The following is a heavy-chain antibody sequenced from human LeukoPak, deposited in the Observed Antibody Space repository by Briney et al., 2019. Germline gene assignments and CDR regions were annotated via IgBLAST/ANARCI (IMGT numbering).Heavy chain of an antibody. Sequence: PSETLSLTCTVSGGSISSYYWSWIRQPPGKGLEWIGYIYYSGSTNYNPSLKSRVTISVDTSKNQFSLKLSSVTAADTAVYYCARLHYYDSSEDYWGQGTLVTVSS. D-gene: IGHD3-22*01. CDR3: ARLHYYDSSEDY. CDR1: GGSISSYY. V-gene: IGHV4-59*01. CDR2: IYYSGST. J-gene: IGHJ4*02.